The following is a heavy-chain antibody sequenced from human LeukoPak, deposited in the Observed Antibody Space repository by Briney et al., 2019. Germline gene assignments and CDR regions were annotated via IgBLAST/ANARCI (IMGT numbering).Heavy chain of an antibody. CDR2: VNGNGRST. D-gene: IGHD2-15*01. CDR3: VRSFRIPYCSGNSCYPTDFDF. V-gene: IGHV3-74*01. Sequence: QRGESLKISCATSGFSVSSYWLHWVRQSPAKGLVWVSRVNGNGRSTSYADSVKGRFTISRDNAKNTLYLHMTSLRAEDSAVYYCVRSFRIPYCSGNSCYPTDFDFWGQGTLVTVSS. CDR1: GFSVSSYW. J-gene: IGHJ4*02.